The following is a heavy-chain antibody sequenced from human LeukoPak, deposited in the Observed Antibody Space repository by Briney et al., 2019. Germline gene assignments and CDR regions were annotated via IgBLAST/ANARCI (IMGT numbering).Heavy chain of an antibody. D-gene: IGHD3-3*01. Sequence: SETLSLTCTVSGGSISSYYWSWTRQPAGKGLEWIGRIYTSGSTNYNPSLKSRVTMSVDTSKNQFSLKLSSVTAADTAVYYCARDALYYDFWSGLQAYYYYMDVWGKGTTVTVSS. J-gene: IGHJ6*03. CDR3: ARDALYYDFWSGLQAYYYYMDV. V-gene: IGHV4-4*07. CDR2: IYTSGST. CDR1: GGSISSYY.